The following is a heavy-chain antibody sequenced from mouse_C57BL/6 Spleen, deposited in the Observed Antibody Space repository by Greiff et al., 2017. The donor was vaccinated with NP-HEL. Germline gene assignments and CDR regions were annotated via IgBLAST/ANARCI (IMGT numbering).Heavy chain of an antibody. V-gene: IGHV5-4*01. CDR1: GFTFSSYA. J-gene: IGHJ2*01. CDR2: ISDGGSYT. D-gene: IGHD2-1*01. CDR3: ARDGNYSYYFDY. Sequence: DVQLVESGGGLVKPGGSLKLSCAASGFTFSSYAMSWVRQTPEKRLEWVATISDGGSYTYYPDNVKGRFTISRDNAKNNLYLQMSHLKSEDTAMYYCARDGNYSYYFDYWGQGTTLTVSS.